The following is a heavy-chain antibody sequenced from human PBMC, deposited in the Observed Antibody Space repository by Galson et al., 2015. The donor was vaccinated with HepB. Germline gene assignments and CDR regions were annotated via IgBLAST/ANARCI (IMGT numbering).Heavy chain of an antibody. V-gene: IGHV6-1*01. Sequence: CAISGDSVSSNTVGWNWIRQSPSRGLEWLGRTYYRSKWSTDYADSVKSRITISPDTSKNQFSLQLNSVTPEDTAVYYCAKSIHLGRGFDSWGQGTLVTVSS. CDR3: AKSIHLGRGFDS. J-gene: IGHJ4*02. CDR2: TYYRSKWST. CDR1: GDSVSSNTVG. D-gene: IGHD7-27*01.